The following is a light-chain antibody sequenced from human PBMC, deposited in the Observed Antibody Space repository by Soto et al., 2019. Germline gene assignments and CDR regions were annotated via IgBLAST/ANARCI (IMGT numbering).Light chain of an antibody. V-gene: IGKV1-5*01. CDR1: QSISTW. CDR2: DAS. Sequence: DIQMTQSPSTLSAFVGDRLTITCRASQSISTWLDWYQQKPGKAPKLLIYDASSLKSGVPSRFSGSGSGTEFTLTISSLQTDDFATYYCQQYYSSAPSWTFGQGTKGELK. J-gene: IGKJ1*01. CDR3: QQYYSSAPSWT.